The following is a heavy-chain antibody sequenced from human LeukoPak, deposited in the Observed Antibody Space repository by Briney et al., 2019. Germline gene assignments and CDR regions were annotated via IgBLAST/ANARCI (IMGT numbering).Heavy chain of an antibody. Sequence: GGSLKLSCSASGFTFSSYAMHWVRQAPGKGLVWVSRINSDGSSTNYADSVKGRFTISRDSAKNTVFLQMNSLRADDTAVYYCARGSHGVDHWGQGTLVTVSS. D-gene: IGHD4-17*01. CDR2: INSDGSST. CDR1: GFTFSSYA. J-gene: IGHJ4*02. CDR3: ARGSHGVDH. V-gene: IGHV3-74*01.